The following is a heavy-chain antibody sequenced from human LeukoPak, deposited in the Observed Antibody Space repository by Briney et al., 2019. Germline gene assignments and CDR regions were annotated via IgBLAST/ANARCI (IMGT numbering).Heavy chain of an antibody. V-gene: IGHV3-23*01. CDR1: GFRFSSYA. CDR2: ISGSGVST. Sequence: GGSLRLSCAASGFRFSSYAMSWVRQAPGKGLEWVSAISGSGVSTYYADSVKGRFTVSRDNSKNTLYLQMSSLRAEDTAVYYCAKESGSYWGHLDYWGQGTLVTVSS. D-gene: IGHD1-26*01. J-gene: IGHJ4*02. CDR3: AKESGSYWGHLDY.